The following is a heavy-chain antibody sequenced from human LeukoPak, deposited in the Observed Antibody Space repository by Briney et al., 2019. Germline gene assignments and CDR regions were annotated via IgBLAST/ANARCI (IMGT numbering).Heavy chain of an antibody. Sequence: GGSLRLSCAASGFTFSNYAMNWVRQAPGKGLERVSTIINSGGSTYYADSVKGRFTISRDSSKNTLYLQMNSLRDEDTAVYNCAKDIYGDYGGLDYWGQGTLVTVSS. D-gene: IGHD4-17*01. CDR1: GFTFSNYA. J-gene: IGHJ4*02. V-gene: IGHV3-23*01. CDR3: AKDIYGDYGGLDY. CDR2: IINSGGST.